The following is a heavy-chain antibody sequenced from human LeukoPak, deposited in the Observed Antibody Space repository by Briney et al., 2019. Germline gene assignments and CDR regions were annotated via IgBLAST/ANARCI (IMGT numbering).Heavy chain of an antibody. V-gene: IGHV1-69*13. D-gene: IGHD2-15*01. CDR1: VGTFSSYA. CDR2: IIPIFSTA. J-gene: IGHJ1*01. CDR3: ARAPLEYCSGGSCYSGNFQH. Sequence: ASVKVSCKASVGTFSSYAISWVRQAPGQGLEWMGGIIPIFSTANYAQKFQGRVTITADESTSTAYMELSSLRSEDTAVYYCARAPLEYCSGGSCYSGNFQHWGQGTLVTVSS.